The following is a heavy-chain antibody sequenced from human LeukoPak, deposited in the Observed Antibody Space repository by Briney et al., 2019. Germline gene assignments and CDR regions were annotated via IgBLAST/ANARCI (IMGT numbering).Heavy chain of an antibody. D-gene: IGHD2-2*01. CDR2: IYYSGST. CDR3: AREPRIVVVPAAILGAFDI. CDR1: GGSISGYY. V-gene: IGHV4-59*01. J-gene: IGHJ3*02. Sequence: TSETLSLTCTVSGGSISGYYWSWIRQPPGKGLEWIGYIYYSGSTNYNPSLKSRVTISVDTSKNQFSLKLSSVTAADTAVYYCAREPRIVVVPAAILGAFDIWGQGTMVTVSS.